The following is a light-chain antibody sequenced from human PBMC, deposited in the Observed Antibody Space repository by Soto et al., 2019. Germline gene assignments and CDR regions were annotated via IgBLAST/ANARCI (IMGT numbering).Light chain of an antibody. CDR2: AAS. J-gene: IGKJ3*01. CDR3: QQSYSTPYT. CDR1: QSISNS. V-gene: IGKV1-39*01. Sequence: DIQMTQSPSSLSTSVGDTVTITCRASQSISNSFIWYQQKPGKAPKLLIYAASSLQSGVPSRFSGSGSGTDFTLTISSLQPEDFATYYCQQSYSTPYTFGPGTKVDIK.